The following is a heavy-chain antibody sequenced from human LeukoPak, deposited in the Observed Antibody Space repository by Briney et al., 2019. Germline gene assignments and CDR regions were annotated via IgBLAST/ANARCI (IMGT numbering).Heavy chain of an antibody. CDR3: ARSYRNSYNYYYYYMDV. V-gene: IGHV4-34*01. CDR1: GGSFSGYY. Sequence: SETLSLTCAVYGGSFSGYYWSWIRQPPGKGLEWIGEINHSGSTNYNPSLKSRVTISVDTSKNQFSLKLSSVTAADTAVYYCARSYRNSYNYYYYYMDVWGKGTTVTVSS. CDR2: INHSGST. D-gene: IGHD4-11*01. J-gene: IGHJ6*03.